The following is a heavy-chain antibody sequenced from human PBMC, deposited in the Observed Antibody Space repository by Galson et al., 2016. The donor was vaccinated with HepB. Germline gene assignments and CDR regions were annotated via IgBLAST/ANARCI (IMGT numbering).Heavy chain of an antibody. V-gene: IGHV3-72*01. CDR2: SRNKANSYTA. CDR1: GFTLNEHY. CDR3: VRMTGVGEPVL. Sequence: SLRLSCAASGFTLNEHYMDWVRQAPGKGLERVGRSRNKANSYTAEYAASVRGRFTISRDGSKNLLNLEMNSLRTEDTAVYYCVRMTGVGEPVLWGQGTLVTVSS. D-gene: IGHD3-10*01. J-gene: IGHJ1*01.